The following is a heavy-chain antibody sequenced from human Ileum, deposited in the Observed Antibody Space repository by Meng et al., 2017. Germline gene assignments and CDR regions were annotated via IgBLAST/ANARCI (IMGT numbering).Heavy chain of an antibody. J-gene: IGHJ4*02. V-gene: IGHV3-23*01. CDR1: GFTFRTYA. D-gene: IGHD1-26*01. CDR3: VKGVGASFPASRNFDF. Sequence: GESLKISCAASGFTFRTYAMTWVRQAPGKGLEWVSIIGGSGGDTHYVDSVKGRFIISRDNSKNTLYLQMNSLRAEDTAVYYCVKGVGASFPASRNFDFWGQGTLVTVSS. CDR2: IGGSGGDT.